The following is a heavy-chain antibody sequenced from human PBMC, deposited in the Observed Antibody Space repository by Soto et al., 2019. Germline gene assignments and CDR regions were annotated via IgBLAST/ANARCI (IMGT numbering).Heavy chain of an antibody. D-gene: IGHD2-21*02. J-gene: IGHJ4*02. CDR2: VNPSGGHT. CDR1: GDTFTDYY. Sequence: QVQLMQSGAEVKKPGASVKVSCKASGDTFTDYYIHWVRQAPGQGLEWMGTVNPSGGHTTYAQHFLGRVTMTRETSTSTLYMELTSLTSDDTAIYSCARGGHVVVVTAALDYWGQGTLVTVSS. V-gene: IGHV1-46*01. CDR3: ARGGHVVVVTAALDY.